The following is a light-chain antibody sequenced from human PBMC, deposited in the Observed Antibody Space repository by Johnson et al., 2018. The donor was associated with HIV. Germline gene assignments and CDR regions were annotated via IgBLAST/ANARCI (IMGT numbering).Light chain of an antibody. V-gene: IGLV1-51*01. CDR3: ATWYRSLTIGGV. J-gene: IGLJ1*01. CDR2: DNN. CDR1: SSNIGNNY. Sequence: QSVLTQPPSVSAAPGQKVTISCSGSSSNIGNNYVSWYQQLPGTAPKLLIYDNNKRPSGIPDRFSGSKSGTSATLGITGLQTGDEADYYCATWYRSLTIGGVVVTGTKVTVL.